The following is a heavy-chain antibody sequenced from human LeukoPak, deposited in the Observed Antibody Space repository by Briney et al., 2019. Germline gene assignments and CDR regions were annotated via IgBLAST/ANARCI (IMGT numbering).Heavy chain of an antibody. CDR1: GFIFSNYA. CDR3: ARDLDSSSWYILWFDP. V-gene: IGHV3-30-3*01. Sequence: PGGSLRLSCAASGFIFSNYAMHWVRQAPGKGLEWVAVISYDGSNKYYADSVKGRFTISRDNSKNTLFLQMNSLRTEDTAVYYCARDLDSSSWYILWFDPWSQGTLVTVSS. D-gene: IGHD6-13*01. J-gene: IGHJ5*02. CDR2: ISYDGSNK.